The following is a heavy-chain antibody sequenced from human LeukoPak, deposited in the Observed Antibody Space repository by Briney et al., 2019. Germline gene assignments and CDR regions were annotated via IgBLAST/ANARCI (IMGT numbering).Heavy chain of an antibody. Sequence: KTSETLYLTCTVSGGSISNYYWSWIRQSPEKGLEWIGYIHDSGSTNYNPSLKSRVTISVDTSKNQLSLKLSSVTAADTAVYYCARLDAAAGRYLQFFYWGQGTLVTVSS. CDR2: IHDSGST. D-gene: IGHD5-24*01. CDR1: GGSISNYY. J-gene: IGHJ4*02. V-gene: IGHV4-59*08. CDR3: ARLDAAAGRYLQFFY.